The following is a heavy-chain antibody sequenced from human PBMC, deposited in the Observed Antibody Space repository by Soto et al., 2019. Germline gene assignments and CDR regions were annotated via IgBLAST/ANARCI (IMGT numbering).Heavy chain of an antibody. CDR3: ARSPAYYMDV. CDR2: IIPIFGTA. Sequence: SVKVSCKASGGTFSSYAISWARQAPGQGLEWMGGIIPIFGTANYAQKFQGRVTITADESISTAYMELSSLRSEDTAVYYCARSPAYYMDVWGKGTTVTVSS. CDR1: GGTFSSYA. D-gene: IGHD2-2*01. J-gene: IGHJ6*03. V-gene: IGHV1-69*13.